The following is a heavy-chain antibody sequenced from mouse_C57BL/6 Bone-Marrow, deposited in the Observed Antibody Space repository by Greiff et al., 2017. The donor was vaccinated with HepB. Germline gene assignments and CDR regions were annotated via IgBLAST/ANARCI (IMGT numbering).Heavy chain of an antibody. D-gene: IGHD2-3*01. V-gene: IGHV1-81*01. J-gene: IGHJ3*01. Sequence: QVQLQQSGAELARPGASVKLSCKASGYTFTSYGISWVKQRTGQGLEWIGEIYPRSGNTYYNEKFKGKATLTADKSSSTAYMELRSLTSEDSAVYFCARSDDGYLAWFAYWGQGTLVTVSA. CDR3: ARSDDGYLAWFAY. CDR1: GYTFTSYG. CDR2: IYPRSGNT.